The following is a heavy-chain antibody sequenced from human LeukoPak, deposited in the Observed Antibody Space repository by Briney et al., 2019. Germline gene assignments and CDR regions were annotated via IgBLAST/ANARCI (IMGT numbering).Heavy chain of an antibody. CDR3: ASDDSSGSSLFDY. J-gene: IGHJ4*02. CDR2: IIPILGIA. Sequence: GASVKVSCKASGGTFSSYAISWVRQAPGQGLEWMGRIIPILGIANYAQKFQGRVTITADKSTSTAYMELSSLRSEDTAVYYCASDDSSGSSLFDYWGQGTLVTVSS. V-gene: IGHV1-69*04. CDR1: GGTFSSYA. D-gene: IGHD3-22*01.